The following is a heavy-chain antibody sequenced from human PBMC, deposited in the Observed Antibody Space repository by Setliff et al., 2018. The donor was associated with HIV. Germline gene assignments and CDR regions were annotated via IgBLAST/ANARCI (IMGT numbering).Heavy chain of an antibody. CDR1: GGSFDAYY. CDR3: FLEVPLMMGTTPPL. D-gene: IGHD1-7*01. Sequence: LSLTCDVSGGSFDAYYWSWIRQPPGKGLEWIGEMNHSGNTTYNPSLKSRVTISVGTTKNQFSLKLNTVTAADTAIYYCFLEVPLMMGTTPPLWGQGTLVTVSS. V-gene: IGHV4-34*01. CDR2: MNHSGNT. J-gene: IGHJ4*02.